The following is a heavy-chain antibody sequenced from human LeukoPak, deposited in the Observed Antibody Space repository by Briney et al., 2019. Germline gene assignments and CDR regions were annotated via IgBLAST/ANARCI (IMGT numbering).Heavy chain of an antibody. J-gene: IGHJ4*02. V-gene: IGHV3-30*03. CDR1: GFTFNSYG. D-gene: IGHD1-20*01. CDR3: ARDVISRQMITLGLGF. Sequence: EGSLRLSCVTSGFTFNSYGFYWVCQAPGKGLEWVAVISYDGSKRYYADSVKGRFTISRDTSNKTAYLEMNSLRVDDTAVYYCARDVISRQMITLGLGFWGQGTLVTVSS. CDR2: ISYDGSKR.